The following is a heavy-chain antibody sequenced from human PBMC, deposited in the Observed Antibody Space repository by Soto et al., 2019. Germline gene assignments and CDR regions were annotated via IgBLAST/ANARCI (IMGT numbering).Heavy chain of an antibody. D-gene: IGHD3-16*01. CDR3: ARIGAKWPFDY. Sequence: EVQVVESGGGLVQPGGSLRLSCAASGFRFGSHWMSWVRQAPGKGLEWVANIKLDGSEEYYVDSVEGRFTISRDNAKNSVYLQMNSLRAEDTAVYYCARIGAKWPFDYGGQGTLVTVSS. CDR2: IKLDGSEE. J-gene: IGHJ4*02. CDR1: GFRFGSHW. V-gene: IGHV3-7*05.